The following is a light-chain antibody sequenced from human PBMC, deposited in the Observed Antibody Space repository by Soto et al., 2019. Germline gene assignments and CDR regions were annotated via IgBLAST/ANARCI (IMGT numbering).Light chain of an antibody. CDR3: QQYGRSPFT. CDR1: QKITNNF. V-gene: IGKV3-20*01. Sequence: ENVLTQSPGTLSLSPGERATLSCRASQKITNNFLAWFQQKPGLAPRLLIHGASTRASGVPDRFSGGGSGIDFVLTISRLEPEDFAVYYCQQYGRSPFTFGQGTKLQIK. J-gene: IGKJ2*01. CDR2: GAS.